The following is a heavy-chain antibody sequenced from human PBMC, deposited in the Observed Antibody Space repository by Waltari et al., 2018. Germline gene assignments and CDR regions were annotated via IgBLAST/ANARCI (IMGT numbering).Heavy chain of an antibody. CDR2: IKSKNDGGTT. V-gene: IGHV3-15*01. J-gene: IGHJ5*02. CDR3: TTESLVVAGLLNWFDP. Sequence: EVQLVESGGGLVKPGGSLRLSCAASGFTFSNAWMSWVRQAPGKGLEWVGRIKSKNDGGTTDYAEPVKGRFTISRDDSKNTLYLQMTSLKTEDTAVYYCTTESLVVAGLLNWFDPWGQGTLVTVSS. D-gene: IGHD6-19*01. CDR1: GFTFSNAW.